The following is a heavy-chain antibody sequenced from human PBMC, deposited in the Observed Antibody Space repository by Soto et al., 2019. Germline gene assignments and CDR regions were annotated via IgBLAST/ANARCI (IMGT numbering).Heavy chain of an antibody. CDR2: INTGGVTI. Sequence: GALRLSCTASGFTVRSCEMNWVRQAPGKGLEWVSYINTGGVTIYADSVKGRFIISRDNAQNSLLLQMNSLRAEDTAVYYCTRDKGDKVAYGMDVWGQGTTVTVSS. J-gene: IGHJ6*02. D-gene: IGHD3-16*01. CDR1: GFTVRSCE. V-gene: IGHV3-48*03. CDR3: TRDKGDKVAYGMDV.